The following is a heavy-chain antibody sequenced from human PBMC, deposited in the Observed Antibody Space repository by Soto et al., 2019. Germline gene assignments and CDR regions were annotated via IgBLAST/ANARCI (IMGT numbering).Heavy chain of an antibody. V-gene: IGHV3-30-3*01. D-gene: IGHD3-22*01. CDR3: AHSSGYYFFDY. CDR2: ISYDGSNK. Sequence: GGSLRLSCAASGFTFSSYAMHWVRQAPGKGLEWVAVISYDGSNKYYADSVKGRFTISRDNSKNTLYLQMNSLRAEDTAVYYCAHSSGYYFFDYWGQGTLVTVSS. J-gene: IGHJ4*02. CDR1: GFTFSSYA.